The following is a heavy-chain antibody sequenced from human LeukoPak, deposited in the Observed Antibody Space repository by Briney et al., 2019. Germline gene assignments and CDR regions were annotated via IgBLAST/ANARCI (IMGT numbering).Heavy chain of an antibody. CDR1: GYTFTGYY. CDR2: INPNSGGT. J-gene: IGHJ4*02. D-gene: IGHD3-3*01. V-gene: IGHV1-2*02. CDR3: ARSGHYDFWSGYVPLDY. Sequence: ASVKVSCKASGYTFTGYYMHWVRQAPGQGLEWMGWINPNSGGTNYAQKFQGRVTMTRDTSISTAYMELSRLRSDDTAVCYCARSGHYDFWSGYVPLDYWGQGTLVTVSS.